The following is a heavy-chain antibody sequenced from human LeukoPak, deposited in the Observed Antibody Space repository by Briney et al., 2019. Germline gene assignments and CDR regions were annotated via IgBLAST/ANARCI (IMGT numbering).Heavy chain of an antibody. J-gene: IGHJ4*02. D-gene: IGHD2-2*01. Sequence: GRSLRLSCAASGFTFDDYAMPWVRQAPGKGLEWVSGISWNSGSIGYADSVKGRFTISRDNAKNSLYLQMNSLRAEDTASYYCAKVGGYCSSTSCSDYFDYWGQGTLVTVSS. CDR1: GFTFDDYA. CDR2: ISWNSGSI. CDR3: AKVGGYCSSTSCSDYFDY. V-gene: IGHV3-9*01.